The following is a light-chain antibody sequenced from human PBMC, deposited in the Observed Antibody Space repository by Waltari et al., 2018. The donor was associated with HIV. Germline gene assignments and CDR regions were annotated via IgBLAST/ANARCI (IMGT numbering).Light chain of an antibody. CDR3: CSYAGSTTFVE. CDR2: EVN. Sequence: QSALTQPASVSGSPGQSITISCTGTSSDIGGYNLVSWYQHHPDKAPKLIIYEVNVRPSGVSDRFSGSKSGNTASLTISGLQAGDEADDYCCSYAGSTTFVEFGGGTKLTVL. CDR1: SSDIGGYNL. J-gene: IGLJ3*02. V-gene: IGLV2-23*02.